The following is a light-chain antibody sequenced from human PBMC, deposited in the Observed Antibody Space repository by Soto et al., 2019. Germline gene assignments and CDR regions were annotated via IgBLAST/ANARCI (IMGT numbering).Light chain of an antibody. Sequence: EIVMTHSPATLSVSPGERATLSFSASQSVSSNLAWYQQRPGQAPRLLIYGASTRATGIPARFSGSGSGTEFTLTINSLQSEDFAVYYCQHYNNWPWTFGQGTKVDIK. V-gene: IGKV3-15*01. J-gene: IGKJ1*01. CDR3: QHYNNWPWT. CDR1: QSVSSN. CDR2: GAS.